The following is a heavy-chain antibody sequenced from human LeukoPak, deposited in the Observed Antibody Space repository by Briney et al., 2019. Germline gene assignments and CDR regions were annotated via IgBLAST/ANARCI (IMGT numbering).Heavy chain of an antibody. Sequence: GGSLRLSCAPSGFTFSNAWMSWVRQAPGKGLEGVGRIKSKTDGGTTDYAAPVKGGFTFSRDDSKNTLYLQMNSLKTEDTAVYYCTTRTAYYDFWSGYYFDYWGQGTLVTVSS. V-gene: IGHV3-15*01. J-gene: IGHJ4*02. D-gene: IGHD3-3*01. CDR1: GFTFSNAW. CDR2: IKSKTDGGTT. CDR3: TTRTAYYDFWSGYYFDY.